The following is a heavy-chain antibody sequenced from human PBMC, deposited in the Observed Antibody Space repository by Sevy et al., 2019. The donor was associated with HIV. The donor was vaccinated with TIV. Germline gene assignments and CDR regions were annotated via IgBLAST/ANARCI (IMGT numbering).Heavy chain of an antibody. Sequence: ASVKVSCKASGGTFSNYALSWVRQAPGQGLEWMGGIIPIFGTTNFAQTFQGRVTLTADESRSTAYMELSSLTTADTAVYYCARTPLLSIPGTTDVYFDNWGQGTLVTVSS. D-gene: IGHD4-4*01. V-gene: IGHV1-69*13. J-gene: IGHJ4*02. CDR1: GGTFSNYA. CDR2: IIPIFGTT. CDR3: ARTPLLSIPGTTDVYFDN.